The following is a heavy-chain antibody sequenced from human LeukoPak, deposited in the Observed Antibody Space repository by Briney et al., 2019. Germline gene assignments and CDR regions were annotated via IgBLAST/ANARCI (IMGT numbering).Heavy chain of an antibody. V-gene: IGHV3-23*01. CDR3: TGGGWSTDAFDI. J-gene: IGHJ3*02. CDR2: ITGSGGST. D-gene: IGHD6-19*01. Sequence: GGSLRLSCAASGFTFSNYAMSWVRQAPGKGLEWVSGITGSGGSTYFADSVKGRFTISGDNSKNTLYLQMNSLRAEDTAVYYCTGGGWSTDAFDIWGQGTMVTVSS. CDR1: GFTFSNYA.